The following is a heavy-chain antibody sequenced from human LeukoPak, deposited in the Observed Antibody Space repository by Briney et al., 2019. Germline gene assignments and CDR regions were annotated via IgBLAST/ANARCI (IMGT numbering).Heavy chain of an antibody. D-gene: IGHD1-26*01. CDR3: ARADTTLDAFDI. J-gene: IGHJ3*02. V-gene: IGHV4-30-2*01. CDR1: GGSISSGGYS. Sequence: SETLSLTCAVSGGSISSGGYSWSWIRQPPGKGLEWIGYIYHSGSTYYNPSLRSRVTISVDRSKNQFSLKLSSVTAADTAVYYCARADTTLDAFDIWGQGTMVTVSS. CDR2: IYHSGST.